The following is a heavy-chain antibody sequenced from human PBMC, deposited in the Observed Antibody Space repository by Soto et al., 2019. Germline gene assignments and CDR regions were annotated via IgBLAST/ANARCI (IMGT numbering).Heavy chain of an antibody. D-gene: IGHD2-15*01. CDR3: ARDLGYCRSGTCYREWFDP. CDR1: GYTFTTHG. CDR2: VRGDNGHT. Sequence: QVQLVQSGAEVKKPGASVKVSCKASGYTFTTHGISWVRQVPGQGLEWMGWVRGDNGHTNYAPSLQGRVIMTTGTSTNAAYMELSSLRSDDTAVYFCARDLGYCRSGTCYREWFDPWGQGTLVTVSS. J-gene: IGHJ5*02. V-gene: IGHV1-18*01.